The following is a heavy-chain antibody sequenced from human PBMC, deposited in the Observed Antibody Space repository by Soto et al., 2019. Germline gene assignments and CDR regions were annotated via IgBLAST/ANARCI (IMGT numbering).Heavy chain of an antibody. CDR1: GYSFTRYC. Sequence: PVESVTSSCNVSGYSFTRYCLMWVLQMPGKGLEGMGSIDPSHSYTNYSPSFQGHVTISADKSISTAYLQWSSLKASDTAMYYCARHQVDYYDSSGYRSGMDVWGQGTTVTVSS. CDR2: IDPSHSYT. CDR3: ARHQVDYYDSSGYRSGMDV. J-gene: IGHJ6*01. V-gene: IGHV5-10-1*01. D-gene: IGHD3-22*01.